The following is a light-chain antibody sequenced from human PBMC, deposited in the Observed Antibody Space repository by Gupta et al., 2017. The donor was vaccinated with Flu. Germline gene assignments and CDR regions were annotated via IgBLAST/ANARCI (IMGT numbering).Light chain of an antibody. Sequence: SYVLTQPPSVSVAPGQTAKITCGGNNIGGKSVHWYQQRPAQAPGLVVFDDSDRPSGIPERFSGSNSGNTATLAISRVEAGDEADYYCQVWDSGRDAALVFGGGTKLTVL. CDR2: DDS. CDR3: QVWDSGRDAALV. CDR1: NIGGKS. J-gene: IGLJ2*01. V-gene: IGLV3-21*02.